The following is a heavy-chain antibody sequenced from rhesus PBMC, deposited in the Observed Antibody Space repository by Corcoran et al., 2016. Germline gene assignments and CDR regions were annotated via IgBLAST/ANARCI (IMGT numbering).Heavy chain of an antibody. CDR1: GGSIRSAY. CDR3: ARTTELGIPFDY. D-gene: IGHD5-42*01. CDR2: ISGSGGNT. Sequence: QLQLQESGPGLVQPSETLSLTCAVSGGSIRSAYLRWLRQPPAKGLEWLGRISGSGGNTDYNPALKSRVTISIATSKNQFSLRLRSVTAADTAVYYCARTTELGIPFDYWGQGVQVTVSS. V-gene: IGHV4-173*01. J-gene: IGHJ4*01.